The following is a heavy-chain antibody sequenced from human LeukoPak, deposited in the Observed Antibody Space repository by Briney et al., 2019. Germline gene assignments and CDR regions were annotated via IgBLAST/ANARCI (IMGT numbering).Heavy chain of an antibody. CDR2: INHGGST. D-gene: IGHD3-3*01. CDR3: ARAGEYYDFWSGYYGYYYYYYMDV. Sequence: SETLSLTCAVYGGSFSGYYWSWIRQPPEKGQEWIGEINHGGSTSYNPSLKSRVTISVDTSKNQFSLKLSSVTAADTAVYYCARAGEYYDFWSGYYGYYYYYYMDVWGKGTTVTVSS. V-gene: IGHV4-34*01. J-gene: IGHJ6*03. CDR1: GGSFSGYY.